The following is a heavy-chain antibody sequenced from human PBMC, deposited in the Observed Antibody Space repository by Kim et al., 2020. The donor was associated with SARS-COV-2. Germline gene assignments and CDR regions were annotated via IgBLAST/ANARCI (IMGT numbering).Heavy chain of an antibody. CDR3: ARGRGVLLWFGELSGGFDP. J-gene: IGHJ5*02. D-gene: IGHD3-10*01. V-gene: IGHV4-34*01. Sequence: SRVTISVDTSKNQFSLKLSSVTAADTAVYYCARGRGVLLWFGELSGGFDPWGQGTLVTVSS.